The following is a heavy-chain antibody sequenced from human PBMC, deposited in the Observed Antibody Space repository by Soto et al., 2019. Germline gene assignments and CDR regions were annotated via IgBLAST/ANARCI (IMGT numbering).Heavy chain of an antibody. CDR2: IGGGDDDR. V-gene: IGHV3-23*01. Sequence: EMQLLESGGGLVQPGGSLRLSCATSGFTFRHFAMSWVRQAPGKGLEWVSSIGGGDDDRFYSDSVRGRFTITRDTGNNIVYLQMHSLRAEDTALYFGAKDREEYNSLWDGFDVWGQGTVVSVSS. J-gene: IGHJ3*01. D-gene: IGHD1-1*01. CDR1: GFTFRHFA. CDR3: AKDREEYNSLWDGFDV.